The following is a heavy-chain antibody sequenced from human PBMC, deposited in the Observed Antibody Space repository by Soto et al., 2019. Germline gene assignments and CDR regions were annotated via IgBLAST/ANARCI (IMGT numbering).Heavy chain of an antibody. D-gene: IGHD2-15*01. CDR2: IYYSGST. J-gene: IGHJ6*02. CDR3: AGRAASIYYYYYGMDV. V-gene: IGHV4-39*01. CDR1: GGSISSSSYY. Sequence: SETLSLTCTVSGGSISSSSYYWGWIRQPPGKGLEWIGSIYYSGSTYYNPSLKSRVTISVDTSKNQFSLKLSSVTAADTAVYYCAGRAASIYYYYYGMDVWGQGTTVTVSS.